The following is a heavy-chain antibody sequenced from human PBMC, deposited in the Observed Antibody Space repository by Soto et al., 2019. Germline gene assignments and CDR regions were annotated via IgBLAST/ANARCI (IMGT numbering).Heavy chain of an antibody. CDR1: GYTFTSYG. CDR3: ASSFTSSQWRYGRDV. Sequence: QVQLVQSGAEVKKPGASVKVSCKASGYTFTSYGISWVRQAPGQGLEWMGWISAYNGNTNYAQKPQGRVTMTTNTSTSTAYMELRSRRSDDTAVYYCASSFTSSQWRYGRDVWGQGTTVTVSS. V-gene: IGHV1-18*01. J-gene: IGHJ6*02. CDR2: ISAYNGNT. D-gene: IGHD2-2*01.